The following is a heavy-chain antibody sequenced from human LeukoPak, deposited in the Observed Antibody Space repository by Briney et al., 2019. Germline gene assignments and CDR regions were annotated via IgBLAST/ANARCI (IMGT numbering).Heavy chain of an antibody. D-gene: IGHD1-26*01. CDR2: ISGSGGST. CDR3: AKRGSDSGSFPY. Sequence: GGSLRLSCAASGFTFSSYAMSWVRQAPGKGLEWASAISGSGGSTYYADSVKGRFTISRDNSKNTLYLQMNSLRAEDTAVYYCAKRGSDSGSFPYWGQGTLVTVSS. V-gene: IGHV3-23*01. CDR1: GFTFSSYA. J-gene: IGHJ4*02.